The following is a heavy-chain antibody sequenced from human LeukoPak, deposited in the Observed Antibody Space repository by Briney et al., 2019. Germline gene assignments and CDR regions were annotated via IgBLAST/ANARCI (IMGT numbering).Heavy chain of an antibody. Sequence: GGSLRLSCAASGNTFSNYAMSWVRQAPGKGLEWVSAITGSGSSTYYADSVKGRFTISRDNSKDTLYLQMNSLGAEDTALYYCAKGKTVAGTGGHNFDYWGQGTLVTVSS. J-gene: IGHJ4*02. CDR1: GNTFSNYA. D-gene: IGHD6-19*01. CDR2: ITGSGSST. V-gene: IGHV3-23*01. CDR3: AKGKTVAGTGGHNFDY.